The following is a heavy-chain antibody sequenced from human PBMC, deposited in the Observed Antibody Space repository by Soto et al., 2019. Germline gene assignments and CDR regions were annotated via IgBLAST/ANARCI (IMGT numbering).Heavy chain of an antibody. CDR3: AIFEGITPYITLAGAFAM. D-gene: IGHD3-16*01. J-gene: IGHJ3*02. V-gene: IGHV3-74*01. Sequence: EVQLVESGGGLVQPGGSLRLSCAASGFTISSYWMLWVRQAPGMGLVWVSRISPDGRSTSYADSMKGRFTTSRDNAKNTLYLQMNSLRAEDTAVYYCAIFEGITPYITLAGAFAMWGQGTIVTVSS. CDR1: GFTISSYW. CDR2: ISPDGRST.